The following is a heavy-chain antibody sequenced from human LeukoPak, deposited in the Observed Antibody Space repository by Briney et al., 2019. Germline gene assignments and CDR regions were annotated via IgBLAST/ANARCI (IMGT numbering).Heavy chain of an antibody. Sequence: SETLSLTCTVSGGSISSDYWSWIRQPPGKGLEWIGYIYYRGSTNYNPSLKSRVTISVDTSKNQFSLKLSSVTAADTAVCYCARGGQGALKDWGQGTLVTVSS. D-gene: IGHD1-26*01. CDR1: GGSISSDY. CDR3: ARGGQGALKD. CDR2: IYYRGST. V-gene: IGHV4-59*12. J-gene: IGHJ4*02.